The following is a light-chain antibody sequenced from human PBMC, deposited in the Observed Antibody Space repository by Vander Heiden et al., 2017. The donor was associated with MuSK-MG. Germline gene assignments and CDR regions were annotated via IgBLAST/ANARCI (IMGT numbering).Light chain of an antibody. J-gene: IGLJ3*02. Sequence: QSALTQPASVSGSPGQSISISCTGSGSDVGNSDRVSWYQQSPGQAPIIILFDVRKRPSGVSSRFSGSKSGNTASLSISDLRADDEATYVCDSYTTSNSRVFGGGTALTVL. CDR3: DSYTTSNSRV. CDR2: DVR. CDR1: GSDVGNSDR. V-gene: IGLV2-23*02.